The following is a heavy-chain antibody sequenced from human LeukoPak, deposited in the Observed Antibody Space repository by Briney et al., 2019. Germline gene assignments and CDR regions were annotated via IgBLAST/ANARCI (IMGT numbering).Heavy chain of an antibody. D-gene: IGHD4-17*01. CDR2: IRRKASGETT. CDR1: GFSFGDYA. CDR3: TRPIYGGSFGYYFDY. V-gene: IGHV3-49*04. J-gene: IGHJ4*02. Sequence: HPGRSLRLSCTASGFSFGDYAMSWVRQAPGKGLEWVGIIRRKASGETTDYAASVKGRFTISRDDSKSIAYLQMDSLQIEDTAVYYCTRPIYGGSFGYYFDYWGQGTLVTVSS.